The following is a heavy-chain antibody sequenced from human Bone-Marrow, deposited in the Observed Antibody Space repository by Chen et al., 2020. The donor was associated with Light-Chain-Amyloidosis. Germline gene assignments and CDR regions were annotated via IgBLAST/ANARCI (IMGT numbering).Heavy chain of an antibody. D-gene: IGHD2-15*01. J-gene: IGHJ4*02. CDR1: GGSFSAYY. CDR3: AINGHYSIDS. Sequence: QVQLQQWGAGLLKPSETLSLTCAVYGGSFSAYYWSWVRQPPGKGLEWIGEVTHTGSTSYNPSVESRVTMSVDISKNQFSLKLTSVTAADTAVYYCAINGHYSIDSWGQGTLVTVSS. CDR2: VTHTGST. V-gene: IGHV4-34*01.